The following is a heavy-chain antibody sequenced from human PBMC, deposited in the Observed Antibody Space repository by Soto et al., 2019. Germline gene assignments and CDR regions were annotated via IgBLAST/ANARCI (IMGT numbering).Heavy chain of an antibody. CDR2: ISGSGGST. CDR3: AKDLDTQWGVIVTVDAFDI. Sequence: GGSLRLSCAASGFTFSSYAMSWVRQAPGKGLEWVSAISGSGGSTYYADSVKGRFTISRDNSKNTLYLQMNSLRAEDTAVYYCAKDLDTQWGVIVTVDAFDIWGQGTMVTVSS. V-gene: IGHV3-23*01. D-gene: IGHD3-16*02. J-gene: IGHJ3*02. CDR1: GFTFSSYA.